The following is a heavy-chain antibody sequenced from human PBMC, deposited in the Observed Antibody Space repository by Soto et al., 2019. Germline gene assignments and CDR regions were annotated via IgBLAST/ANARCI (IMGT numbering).Heavy chain of an antibody. Sequence: KLSWMYKTPGMGLEWIGEIHHSGSTIYIPSLKSRVTISVDTSKNQFSLKLSSVTAADTAVYYCARRYSGSYSPPTYYFDYWGQGTLVPVFS. CDR2: IHHSGST. CDR3: ARRYSGSYSPPTYYFDY. CDR1: K. V-gene: IGHV4-34*01. J-gene: IGHJ4*02. D-gene: IGHD1-26*01.